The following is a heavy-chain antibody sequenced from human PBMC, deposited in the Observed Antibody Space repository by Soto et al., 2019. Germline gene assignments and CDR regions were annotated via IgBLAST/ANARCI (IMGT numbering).Heavy chain of an antibody. CDR1: GFTFSSYS. V-gene: IGHV3-48*01. CDR3: ARIQDYSNYVFDY. Sequence: GGSLRLSCAASGFTFSSYSMNWVRQAPGKGLEWVSYISSSSSTIYYADSVKGRFTISRDNAKNSLYLQMNSLRAEDTAVYYCARIQDYSNYVFDYWGEGTLVTSPQ. CDR2: ISSSSSTI. J-gene: IGHJ4*02. D-gene: IGHD4-4*01.